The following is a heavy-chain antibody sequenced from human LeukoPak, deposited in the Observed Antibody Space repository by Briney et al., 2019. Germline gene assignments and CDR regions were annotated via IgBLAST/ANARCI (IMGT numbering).Heavy chain of an antibody. V-gene: IGHV4-59*01. D-gene: IGHD1-14*01. CDR3: ARGSLGTHDAFDI. CDR1: GGSISSYY. CDR2: IYYSGST. Sequence: SETLSLTCTVSGGSISSYYWSWLRQPPGKGLEWIGYIYYSGSTNYNPSLKSRVTISVDTSKNQFSLKLSSVTAADTAVYYCARGSLGTHDAFDIWGQGTMVTVSS. J-gene: IGHJ3*02.